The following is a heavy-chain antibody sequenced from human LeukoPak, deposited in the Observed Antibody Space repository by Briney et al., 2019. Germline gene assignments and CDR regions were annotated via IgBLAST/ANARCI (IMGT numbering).Heavy chain of an antibody. V-gene: IGHV3-23*01. Sequence: PGGSLRLSCAAYAFTFSSYAMSLVRQAPGKGLEWVSAIGPSGASTYYTDSVKGRFTISRDNSKNTLYLQMNSLRAEDTAVYYCAKKGGNSGFFDSWGQGTLVTVSS. CDR3: AKKGGNSGFFDS. D-gene: IGHD4-23*01. CDR2: IGPSGAST. CDR1: AFTFSSYA. J-gene: IGHJ4*02.